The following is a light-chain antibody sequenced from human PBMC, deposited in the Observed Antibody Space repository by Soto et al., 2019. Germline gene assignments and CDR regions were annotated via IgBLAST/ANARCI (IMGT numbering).Light chain of an antibody. Sequence: EIVMTQSPATLSVSPGERATLSCRASQNVNNFLAWYQQKPGQAPRLLIYDASNRATGIPARFSGSGSGTDFTLTISSLESEDFAIYYCQQRSNWPTFGQGTRLEIK. J-gene: IGKJ5*01. CDR3: QQRSNWPT. V-gene: IGKV3-11*01. CDR1: QNVNNF. CDR2: DAS.